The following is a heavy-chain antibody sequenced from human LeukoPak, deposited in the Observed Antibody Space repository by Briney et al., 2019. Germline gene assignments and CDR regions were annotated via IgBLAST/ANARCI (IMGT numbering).Heavy chain of an antibody. CDR1: GGSFSDYY. CDR2: ISSSGSTI. CDR3: VLDGDSYYYYGMDV. V-gene: IGHV3-11*01. J-gene: IGHJ6*02. D-gene: IGHD4-17*01. Sequence: PSETLSLTCAVYGGSFSDYYMSWIRQAPGKGLEWVSYISSSGSTIYYADSVKGRFTISRDNAKNSLYLQMNSLRAEDTAVYYCVLDGDSYYYYGMDVWGQGTTVTVSS.